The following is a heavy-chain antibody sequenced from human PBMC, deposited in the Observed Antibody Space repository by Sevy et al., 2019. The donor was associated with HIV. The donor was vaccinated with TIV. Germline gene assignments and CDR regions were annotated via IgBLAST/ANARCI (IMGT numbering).Heavy chain of an antibody. Sequence: GALRLSCAASGFTFSSYGMHWVRQAPGKGLEWVAVIWYDGSNKYYADSVKGRFTISRDNSKNTLYLQMNSLRAEDTAVYYCARDRTGQWLVDYWGQGTLVTVSS. CDR2: IWYDGSNK. CDR1: GFTFSSYG. J-gene: IGHJ4*02. CDR3: ARDRTGQWLVDY. D-gene: IGHD6-19*01. V-gene: IGHV3-33*01.